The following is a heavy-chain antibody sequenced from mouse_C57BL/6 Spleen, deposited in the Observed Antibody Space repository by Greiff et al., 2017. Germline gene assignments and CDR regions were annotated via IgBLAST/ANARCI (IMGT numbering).Heavy chain of an antibody. CDR2: IWSGGST. J-gene: IGHJ4*01. CDR3: AREDYDYDRGYYAMDY. V-gene: IGHV2-2*01. CDR1: GFSLTSYG. D-gene: IGHD2-4*01. Sequence: VQRVESGPGLVQPSQSLSITCTVSGFSLTSYGVHWVRQSPGKGLEWLGVIWSGGSTDYNAAFISRLSISKDNSKSQVFFKMNSLQADDTAIYYCAREDYDYDRGYYAMDYWGQGTSVTVSS.